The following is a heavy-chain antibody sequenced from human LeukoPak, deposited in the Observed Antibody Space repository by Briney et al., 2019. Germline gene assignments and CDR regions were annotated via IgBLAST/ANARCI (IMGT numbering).Heavy chain of an antibody. Sequence: PSETLSLTRTVSGGSISSGSYYWSWIRQPAGKGLEWIGRIYTSGSTNYNPSLKSRVTISVDTSKNQFSLKLSSVTAADTAVYYCARGYGDYLYYYYYMDVWGKGTTVTISS. D-gene: IGHD4-17*01. J-gene: IGHJ6*03. CDR3: ARGYGDYLYYYYYMDV. V-gene: IGHV4-61*02. CDR1: GGSISSGSYY. CDR2: IYTSGST.